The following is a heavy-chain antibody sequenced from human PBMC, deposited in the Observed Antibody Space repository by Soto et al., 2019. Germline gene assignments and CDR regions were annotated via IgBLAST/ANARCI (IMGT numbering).Heavy chain of an antibody. V-gene: IGHV3-66*01. CDR3: ARVHSGWNWFDP. CDR2: IYSGGST. J-gene: IGHJ5*02. CDR1: GFTVSSNY. D-gene: IGHD6-19*01. Sequence: GGSLRLSCAASGFTVSSNYMSWVRQAPGKGLEWVSVIYSGGSTYYADSVKGRFTISRDNSKNTLYLQMNSLRAEDTAVYYCARVHSGWNWFDPWGQGTLVTVSS.